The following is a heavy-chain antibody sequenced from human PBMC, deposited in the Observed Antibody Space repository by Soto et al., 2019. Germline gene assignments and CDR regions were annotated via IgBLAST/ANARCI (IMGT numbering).Heavy chain of an antibody. V-gene: IGHV3-7*03. D-gene: IGHD3-10*01. Sequence: PGGSLRLSCAASGFTFTTYWMSWVRQAPGKGLEWVANIRQDGGSQYYVDSVKGRFTISRDNAKNSVYLQMDSLRAEDTAVYYCVRGGHGSGSYLGYYWGQGILVTVSS. CDR1: GFTFTTYW. CDR3: VRGGHGSGSYLGYY. CDR2: IRQDGGSQ. J-gene: IGHJ4*02.